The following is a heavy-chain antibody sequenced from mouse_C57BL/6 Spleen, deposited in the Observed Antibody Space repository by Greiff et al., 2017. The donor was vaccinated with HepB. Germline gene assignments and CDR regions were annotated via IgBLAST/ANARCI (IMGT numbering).Heavy chain of an antibody. CDR3: ARRTTAGYFDY. J-gene: IGHJ2*01. CDR2: ISGGGGNT. Sequence: EVQLVESGGGLVKPGGSLKLSCAASGFTFSSYTMSWVRQTPEKRLEWVATISGGGGNTYYPDSVKGRFTISRDNAKNTLYLQMSSLRSEDTALYYCARRTTAGYFDYWGQGTTLTVSS. V-gene: IGHV5-9*01. D-gene: IGHD1-2*01. CDR1: GFTFSSYT.